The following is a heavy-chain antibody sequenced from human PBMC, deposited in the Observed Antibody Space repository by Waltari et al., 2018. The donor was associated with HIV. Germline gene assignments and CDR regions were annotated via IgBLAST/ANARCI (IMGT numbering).Heavy chain of an antibody. CDR1: GFTFTNAW. CDR3: STGPSVGIV. V-gene: IGHV3-15*05. CDR2: IKPNTEGGTT. D-gene: IGHD1-26*01. J-gene: IGHJ4*02. Sequence: EAQLVESGGDLVKPGESLRLSCAASGFTFTNAWMNWVRQAPGKGLEWVGRIKPNTEGGTTDFAAPVKGRFTISREDSKNMVYLQMNSLKTEDTAVYYCSTGPSVGIVWGQGTLVTVSS.